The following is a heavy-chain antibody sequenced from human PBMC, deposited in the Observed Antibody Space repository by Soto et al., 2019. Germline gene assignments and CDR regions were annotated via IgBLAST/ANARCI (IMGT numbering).Heavy chain of an antibody. CDR3: ARTSGWFLNWFDP. D-gene: IGHD6-19*01. CDR2: IYYSGST. Sequence: QVQLQESGPGLVKPSETLSLTCTVSGGSISSYYWSWIRQPPGKGLEWIGYIYYSGSTNYNPSLTSRVTISVDTSKHQYSLKLSSVTAADTAVYSCARTSGWFLNWFDPWGQGTLVTVSS. CDR1: GGSISSYY. V-gene: IGHV4-59*08. J-gene: IGHJ5*02.